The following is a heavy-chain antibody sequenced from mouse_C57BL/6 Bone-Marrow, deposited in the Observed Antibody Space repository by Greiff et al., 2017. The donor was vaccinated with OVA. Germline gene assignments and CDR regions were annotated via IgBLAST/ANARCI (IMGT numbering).Heavy chain of an antibody. CDR3: ARGRGSSYFDY. Sequence: DVQLQESRPGLVKPSQSLSLTCSVTGYSITSGYYWNWIRQFPGNKLEWMGYISYDGSNNYNPSLKNRISITRDTSKNQFFLKLNSVTTEDTATYYCARGRGSSYFDYWGQGTTLTVSS. J-gene: IGHJ2*01. D-gene: IGHD1-1*01. CDR1: GYSITSGYY. CDR2: ISYDGSN. V-gene: IGHV3-6*01.